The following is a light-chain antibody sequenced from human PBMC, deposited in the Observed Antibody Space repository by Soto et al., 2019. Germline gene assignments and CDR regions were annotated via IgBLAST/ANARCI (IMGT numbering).Light chain of an antibody. CDR3: QQYGNSPPT. V-gene: IGKV3-20*01. CDR1: QSVDSSY. Sequence: EIVLTQSPDTLSLSPGERATLSCRASQSVDSSYLAWYQQTPGQAPRLLMYGASNRATGIPDRFSGSGSGTDFTLTINRLEPEDFAVYYCQQYGNSPPTFGQGTKVDI. CDR2: GAS. J-gene: IGKJ1*01.